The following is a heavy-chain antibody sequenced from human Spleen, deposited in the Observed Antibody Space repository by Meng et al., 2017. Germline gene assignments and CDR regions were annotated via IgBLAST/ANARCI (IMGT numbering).Heavy chain of an antibody. V-gene: IGHV4-4*02. CDR1: GCSISSSHW. Sequence: QVQLQESGPGLVKPSGTLSLTCAVSGCSISSSHWWSWVRQPPGKGLEWIVEIYDSGTTNFNSSLKSRVTISVDKSKNQFSLKLSSVTAADTAVYFCARAPRGTYFDYWGQGTLVTVSS. CDR3: ARAPRGTYFDY. J-gene: IGHJ4*02. CDR2: IYDSGTT. D-gene: IGHD1-26*01.